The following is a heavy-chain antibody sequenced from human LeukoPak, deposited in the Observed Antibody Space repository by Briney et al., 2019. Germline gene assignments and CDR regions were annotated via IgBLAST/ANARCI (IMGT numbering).Heavy chain of an antibody. CDR1: GFTFSDYY. D-gene: IGHD2-8*01. CDR3: ASRGYCTNGVCYRDGGYFDY. J-gene: IGHJ4*02. CDR2: ISSSGSTI. V-gene: IGHV3-11*04. Sequence: GGSLRLSCAASGFTFSDYYMSWIRQAPGKGLEWVSYISSSGSTIYYADSVKGRFTISRDNAKNSLYLQMNSLRAEDTAVYYCASRGYCTNGVCYRDGGYFDYWGQGTLVTVSS.